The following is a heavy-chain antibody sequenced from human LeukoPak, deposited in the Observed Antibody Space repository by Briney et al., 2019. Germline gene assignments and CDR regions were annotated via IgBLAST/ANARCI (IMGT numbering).Heavy chain of an antibody. CDR2: IKSNNDGGTT. V-gene: IGHV3-15*01. J-gene: IGHJ4*02. CDR3: TPVMVEDRGF. Sequence: KAGGSLRLSCAASGFIFNKAWMNWVSQAPGKGPEWVGRIKSNNDGGTTDYASPVEGRFIISRDDSKNTIYLQMNRLIIDDTAIYYCTPVMVEDRGFWGQGTLVTVSS. CDR1: GFIFNKAW. D-gene: IGHD2-21*01.